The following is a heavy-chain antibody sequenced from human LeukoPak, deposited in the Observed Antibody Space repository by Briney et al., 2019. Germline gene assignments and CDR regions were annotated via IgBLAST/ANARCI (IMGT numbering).Heavy chain of an antibody. CDR2: ISYDGSNK. V-gene: IGHV3-30*18. J-gene: IGHJ4*02. CDR3: AKVRAFGYSSSWGFDY. D-gene: IGHD6-13*01. CDR1: GFTFSSYG. Sequence: GGSLTLSCAASGFTFSSYGMHWVRQAPGKGLEWVAVISYDGSNKYYADSVKGRFTISRDNSKNTLYLQMNSLRAEDTAVYYCAKVRAFGYSSSWGFDYWGQGTLVTVSS.